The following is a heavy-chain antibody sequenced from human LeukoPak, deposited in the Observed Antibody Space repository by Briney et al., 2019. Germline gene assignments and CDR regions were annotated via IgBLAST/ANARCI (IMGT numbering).Heavy chain of an antibody. J-gene: IGHJ4*02. CDR1: GFTFSSYA. CDR3: AKGYDSSGYYFTMPSDY. Sequence: PGGSLRLSCAASGFTFSSYAMSWVRQAPGKGLEWVSAISGSGGSTYYADSVKGRFTISRDNSKNTLYLQMNSLRAEDTAVYYCAKGYDSSGYYFTMPSDYWGQGTLVTVSS. V-gene: IGHV3-23*01. D-gene: IGHD3-22*01. CDR2: ISGSGGST.